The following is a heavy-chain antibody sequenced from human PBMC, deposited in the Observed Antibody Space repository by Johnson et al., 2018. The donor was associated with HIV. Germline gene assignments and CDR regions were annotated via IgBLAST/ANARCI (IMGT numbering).Heavy chain of an antibody. D-gene: IGHD1-1*01. CDR1: GFTFDDYA. CDR3: AKDSWNATGGAFDI. CDR2: ISWNSGSI. V-gene: IGHV3-9*01. Sequence: VQLVESGGGLVQPGRSLRLSCAASGFTFDDYAMHWVRQAPGKGLEWVSGISWNSGSIGYADSVKGRFTISRDNSKNTLSLQMNSLRAEDTAVYYCAKDSWNATGGAFDIWGQGTMVTVSS. J-gene: IGHJ3*02.